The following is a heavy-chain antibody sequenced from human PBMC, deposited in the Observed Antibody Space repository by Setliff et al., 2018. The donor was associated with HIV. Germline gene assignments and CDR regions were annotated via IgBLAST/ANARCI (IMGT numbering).Heavy chain of an antibody. D-gene: IGHD6-19*01. CDR2: INAGNGNT. CDR1: GYTFSNYA. Sequence: ASVKVSCKASGYTFSNYAIHWLRQAPGQRLEWMGWINAGNGNTKNSQKFQGRLTITRDTSASTTYMELRSLRSEDTAVYYCARGRGLYSSGYYIDYWGQGTLVTVSS. CDR3: ARGRGLYSSGYYIDY. V-gene: IGHV1-3*01. J-gene: IGHJ4*02.